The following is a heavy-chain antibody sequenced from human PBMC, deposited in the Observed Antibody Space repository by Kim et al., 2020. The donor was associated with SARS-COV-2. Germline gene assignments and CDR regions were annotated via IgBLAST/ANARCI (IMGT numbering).Heavy chain of an antibody. D-gene: IGHD3-10*01. CDR3: AKDFGPMVRGTGGFDP. Sequence: GGSLRLSCAASGFTFSSYGMNWVRQAPGKGLEWVAVIWYDGSNKYYADAVNGRFTISRDNSKNTLYLQMNSMSAEDTAVYYCAKDFGPMVRGTGGFDPWGQGALLTVPS. CDR2: IWYDGSNK. J-gene: IGHJ5*02. V-gene: IGHV3-33*06. CDR1: GFTFSSYG.